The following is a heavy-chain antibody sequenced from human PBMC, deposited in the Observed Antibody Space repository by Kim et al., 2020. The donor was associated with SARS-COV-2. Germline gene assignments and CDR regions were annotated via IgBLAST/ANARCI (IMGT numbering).Heavy chain of an antibody. CDR3: AVNNWNVPPEYYYYGMDV. J-gene: IGHJ6*02. CDR2: INPNSGGT. V-gene: IGHV1-2*02. CDR1: GYTFTGYY. D-gene: IGHD1-20*01. Sequence: ASVKVSCKASGYTFTGYYMHWVRQAPGQGLEWMGWINPNSGGTNYAQKFQGRVTMTRDTSISTAYMELSRLRSDDTAVYYCAVNNWNVPPEYYYYGMDVWGQGTTVTVSS.